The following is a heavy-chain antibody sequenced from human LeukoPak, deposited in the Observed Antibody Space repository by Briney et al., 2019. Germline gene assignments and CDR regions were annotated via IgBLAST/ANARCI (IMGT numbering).Heavy chain of an antibody. Sequence: AGGSLRLSCAASGFSFSTYGMQWVRRTPGKGLEWLSYISSSSDSIKYADSVKGRFTSSRDSAKNSLYLQMNSLRAEDTAVYYCARGRGYCSGASCDIDYWGQGTLVTVSS. CDR2: ISSSSDSI. D-gene: IGHD2-15*01. J-gene: IGHJ4*02. CDR3: ARGRGYCSGASCDIDY. V-gene: IGHV3-48*04. CDR1: GFSFSTYG.